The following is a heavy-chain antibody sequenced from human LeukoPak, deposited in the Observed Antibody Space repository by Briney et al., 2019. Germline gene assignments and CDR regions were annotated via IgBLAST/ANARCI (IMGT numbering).Heavy chain of an antibody. V-gene: IGHV5-10-1*01. CDR3: ARNRYYYDFSGYYVDY. D-gene: IGHD3-22*01. J-gene: IGHJ4*02. Sequence: GESLRISCKGSGYSFSSYWISWVRQMPGKGLEWMGSIDPSDSYTNCIPSFQGHVTISTDKSISTAYLQWSSLRASDTAMYYCARNRYYYDFSGYYVDYWGQGTLVTVSS. CDR1: GYSFSSYW. CDR2: IDPSDSYT.